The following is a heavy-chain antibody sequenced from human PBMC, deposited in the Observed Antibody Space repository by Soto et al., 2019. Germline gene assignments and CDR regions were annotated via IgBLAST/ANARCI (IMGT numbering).Heavy chain of an antibody. J-gene: IGHJ3*02. D-gene: IGHD2-15*01. V-gene: IGHV1-8*01. CDR2: MNPNSGNT. CDR3: ARDVGYCSGVRCYSLRNDAFDI. CDR1: GYTFTSYD. Sequence: QVQLVQSGAEVKKPGASVKVSCKASGYTFTSYDINWVRQATGQGLEWMGWMNPNSGNTGYAQKCQGRVTMTRNTSIGTAYMELSGLRSGDTAVYYCARDVGYCSGVRCYSLRNDAFDIWGRGTMVTVSS.